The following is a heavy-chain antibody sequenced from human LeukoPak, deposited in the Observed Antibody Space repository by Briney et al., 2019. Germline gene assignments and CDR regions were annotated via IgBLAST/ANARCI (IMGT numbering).Heavy chain of an antibody. D-gene: IGHD3/OR15-3a*01. CDR1: GFTYSNSA. V-gene: IGHV3-23*01. CDR2: ISGSGDST. J-gene: IGHJ3*02. Sequence: GGSLRLSCAVSGFTYSNSAMNWVRQAPGKGLEWVSGISGSGDSTYYADSVKGRFTISRDNSKNTLYLQMNSLRAEDTAVHYCAKGGLGISGGAFDIWGQGTMVTVSS. CDR3: AKGGLGISGGAFDI.